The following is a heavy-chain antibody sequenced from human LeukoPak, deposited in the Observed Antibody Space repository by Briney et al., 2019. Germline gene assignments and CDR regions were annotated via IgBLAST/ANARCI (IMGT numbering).Heavy chain of an antibody. J-gene: IGHJ4*02. V-gene: IGHV3-33*01. Sequence: PGGSLRLSCEASGISFNNYGMHWVRQAPGKGLEWVAMIWYDGSNKHYADSVKGRFTISRDNAKNSLYLQMNSLRAEDTAVYYCARDRRDRGAYYFDYWGQGTLVTVSS. CDR1: GISFNNYG. CDR2: IWYDGSNK. D-gene: IGHD5-24*01. CDR3: ARDRRDRGAYYFDY.